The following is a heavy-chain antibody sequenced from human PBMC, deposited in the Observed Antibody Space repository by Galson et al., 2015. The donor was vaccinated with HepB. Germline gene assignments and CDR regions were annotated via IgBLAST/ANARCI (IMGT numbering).Heavy chain of an antibody. CDR3: ARGHRFLNWFDP. D-gene: IGHD3-3*01. V-gene: IGHV1-8*01. CDR1: GYTFTSYD. Sequence: SVKVSCKASGYTFTSYDINWVRQATGQGLEWMGWMNPNSGNTGYAQKSQGRVTMTRNTSISTAYMELSSLRSEDTAVYYCARGHRFLNWFDPWGQGTLVTVSS. CDR2: MNPNSGNT. J-gene: IGHJ5*02.